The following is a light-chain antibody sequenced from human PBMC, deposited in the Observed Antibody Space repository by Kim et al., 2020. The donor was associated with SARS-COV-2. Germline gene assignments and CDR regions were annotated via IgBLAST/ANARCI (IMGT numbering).Light chain of an antibody. J-gene: IGKJ1*01. Sequence: DIQMTQSPSSLSASVGDRVTITCRASQSISSYLNWYQQKPGKAPKLLIYAAYSLQSGVPSRFSGIGSGTDFSLTISSLQPEDFATYYCQQSYSTPQTFGQGTKVDIK. CDR3: QQSYSTPQT. V-gene: IGKV1-39*01. CDR1: QSISSY. CDR2: AAY.